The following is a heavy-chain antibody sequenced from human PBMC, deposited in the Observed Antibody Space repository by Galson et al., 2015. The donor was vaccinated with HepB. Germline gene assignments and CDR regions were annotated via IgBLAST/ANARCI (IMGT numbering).Heavy chain of an antibody. CDR3: AKEYRTGSPTDDAFDI. V-gene: IGHV3-23*01. J-gene: IGHJ3*02. CDR1: GFTFSSYA. D-gene: IGHD1-26*01. CDR2: ISGSGGST. Sequence: SLRLSCAASGFTFSSYAMSWVRQAPGKGLEWVSAISGSGGSTYYADSVKGRFTISRDNSKNTLYLQMNSLRAEDTAVYYCAKEYRTGSPTDDAFDIWGQGTMVTVSS.